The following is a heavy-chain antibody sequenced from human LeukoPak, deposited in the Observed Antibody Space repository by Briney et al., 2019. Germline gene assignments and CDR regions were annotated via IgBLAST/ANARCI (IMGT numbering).Heavy chain of an antibody. Sequence: GGSLRLSCAASGFTLNSYWMHWVRQAPGKGLVWVSRIHTGGSSTTYADSVEGRFTISRDNSKNTLYLQMNSLRAENTALHSSASSSSRARRFNYWGQGTLVTVSS. V-gene: IGHV3-74*01. CDR1: GFTLNSYW. D-gene: IGHD6-13*01. CDR3: ASSSSRARRFNY. J-gene: IGHJ4*02. CDR2: IHTGGSST.